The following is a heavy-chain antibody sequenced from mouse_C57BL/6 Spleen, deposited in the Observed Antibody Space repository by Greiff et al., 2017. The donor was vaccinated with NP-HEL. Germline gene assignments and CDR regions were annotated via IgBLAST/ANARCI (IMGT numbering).Heavy chain of an antibody. D-gene: IGHD3-2*02. CDR2: ISSGGSYT. CDR1: GFTFSSYG. Sequence: VQLKESGGDLVKPGGSLKLSCAASGFTFSSYGMSWVRQTPDKRLEWVATISSGGSYTYYPDSVKGRFTISRDNAKNTLYLQMSSLKSEDTAMYYCARETAQAFDYWGQGTTLTVSS. V-gene: IGHV5-6*01. CDR3: ARETAQAFDY. J-gene: IGHJ2*01.